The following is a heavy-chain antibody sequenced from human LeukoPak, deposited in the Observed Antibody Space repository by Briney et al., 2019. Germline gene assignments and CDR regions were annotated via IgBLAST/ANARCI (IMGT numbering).Heavy chain of an antibody. V-gene: IGHV3-21*01. Sequence: GGSLRLSCAASEFSVGSNYMTWVRQAPGKGLEWVSSISSSSSYIYYADSVKGRFTISRDNAKNSLYLQMNSLRAEDTAVYYCARDHVASNFDYWGQGTLVTVSS. J-gene: IGHJ4*02. D-gene: IGHD5-24*01. CDR1: EFSVGSNY. CDR3: ARDHVASNFDY. CDR2: ISSSSSYI.